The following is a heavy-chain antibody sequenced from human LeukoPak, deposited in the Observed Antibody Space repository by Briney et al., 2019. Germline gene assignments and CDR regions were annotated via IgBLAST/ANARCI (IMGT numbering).Heavy chain of an antibody. CDR2: IWYDGSNK. D-gene: IGHD5-18*01. Sequence: PGGSLRLSCAASGFTFSSYGMHWVRQAPGKGLEWVAVIWYDGSNKYYADSVKGRFTVSRDNSKNTLYLQMNSLRAEDTAVYYCARDHEDTAMATGYFDYWGQGTLVTVSS. V-gene: IGHV3-33*01. CDR1: GFTFSSYG. CDR3: ARDHEDTAMATGYFDY. J-gene: IGHJ4*02.